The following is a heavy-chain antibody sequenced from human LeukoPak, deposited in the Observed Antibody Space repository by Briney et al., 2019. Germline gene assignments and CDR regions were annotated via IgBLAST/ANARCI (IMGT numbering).Heavy chain of an antibody. V-gene: IGHV1-69*04. J-gene: IGHJ4*02. CDR2: IIPILGIA. D-gene: IGHD1-26*01. CDR3: ARGSGSYPPYYFDY. CDR1: GGTFSSYA. Sequence: GSSVKVSCKASGGTFSSYAISWVRQAPGQGLEWMGRIIPILGIASYAQKFQGRVTITADKSTSTAYMELSSLRSEDTAVYYCARGSGSYPPYYFDYWGQGTLVTVSS.